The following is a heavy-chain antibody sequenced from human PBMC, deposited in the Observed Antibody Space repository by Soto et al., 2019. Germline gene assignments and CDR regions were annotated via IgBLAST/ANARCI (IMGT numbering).Heavy chain of an antibody. Sequence: PGGSLRLSCAASGFTFSNYAMRWVRQAPGKGLEWVSSITGSGDYTYYADSVKGRFTISRDNSKNTLYLQMNSLRAEDTAVYYCAKARYYDSTGYLYYFDYWGQGTLVTVSS. D-gene: IGHD3-22*01. CDR3: AKARYYDSTGYLYYFDY. CDR2: ITGSGDYT. J-gene: IGHJ4*02. V-gene: IGHV3-23*01. CDR1: GFTFSNYA.